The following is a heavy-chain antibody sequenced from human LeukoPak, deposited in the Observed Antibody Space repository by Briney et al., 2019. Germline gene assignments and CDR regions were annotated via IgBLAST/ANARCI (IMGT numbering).Heavy chain of an antibody. CDR2: MNPNSGNT. J-gene: IGHJ4*02. CDR3: AKPRSSWYFDY. Sequence: VASVKVSCKASGYTFTSYDINWVRQATGQGLEWMGWMNPNSGNTGYAQKFQGRVTITRNTSISTAYMELSSLRSEDTAVYYCAKPRSSWYFDYWGQGTLVTVSS. D-gene: IGHD6-13*01. CDR1: GYTFTSYD. V-gene: IGHV1-8*03.